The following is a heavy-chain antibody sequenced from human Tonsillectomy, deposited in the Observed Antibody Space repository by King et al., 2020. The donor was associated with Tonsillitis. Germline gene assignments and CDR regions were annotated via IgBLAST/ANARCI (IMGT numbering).Heavy chain of an antibody. Sequence: VQLVESGGGVVQPGRSLRLSCAASGFTFSSYGMHWVRQAPGKGLEWVAIIWYDGSNKYYADSVKGRFTISRDNSKNTLYLQMNSLRAEDTAVYFCTSGLPYYDILHGMDVWGQGTTVTVSS. D-gene: IGHD3-9*01. CDR3: TSGLPYYDILHGMDV. CDR2: IWYDGSNK. CDR1: GFTFSSYG. V-gene: IGHV3-33*01. J-gene: IGHJ6*02.